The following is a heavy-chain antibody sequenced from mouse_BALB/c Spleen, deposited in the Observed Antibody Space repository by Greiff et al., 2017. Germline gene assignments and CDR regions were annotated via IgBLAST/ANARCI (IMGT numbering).Heavy chain of an antibody. CDR2: IDPETGGT. CDR3: TRHGYGY. CDR1: GYTFTDYE. V-gene: IGHV1-15*01. D-gene: IGHD1-2*01. J-gene: IGHJ2*01. Sequence: VQLQQSGAELVRPGASVTLSCKASGYTFTDYEMHWVKQTPVHGLEWIGAIDPETGGTAYNQKFKGKATLTADKSSSTAYMELRSLTSEDSAVYYCTRHGYGYWGQGTTLTVSS.